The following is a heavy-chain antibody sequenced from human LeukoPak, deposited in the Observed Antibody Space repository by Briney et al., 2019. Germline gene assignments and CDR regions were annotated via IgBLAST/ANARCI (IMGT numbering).Heavy chain of an antibody. D-gene: IGHD6-13*01. CDR2: MSYDGSNK. CDR3: AKEVGSTFYYYYNGMDV. Sequence: GSLRLSCAASGFTFSSYGLNWVRQAPGKGLEWVAVMSYDGSNKYSADSVKGRFTISRDNSKNTLYLQMNSLRTEDTAVYYCAKEVGSTFYYYYNGMDVWGQGTTVTVSS. V-gene: IGHV3-30*18. J-gene: IGHJ6*02. CDR1: GFTFSSYG.